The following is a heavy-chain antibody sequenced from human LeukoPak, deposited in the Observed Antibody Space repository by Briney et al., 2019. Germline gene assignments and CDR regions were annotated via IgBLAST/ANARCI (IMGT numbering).Heavy chain of an antibody. CDR1: GFTFSSYS. CDR3: ARGGLAVYCDILTGYPPFDY. V-gene: IGHV3-48*01. D-gene: IGHD3-9*01. J-gene: IGHJ4*02. Sequence: GGSLRLSCAASGFTFSSYSMNWVRQAPGKGLEWVSYISSSSSTIYYADSVKGRFTISRDNAKNSLYLQMNSLRAEDTAVYYCARGGLAVYCDILTGYPPFDYWGQGTLVTVSS. CDR2: ISSSSSTI.